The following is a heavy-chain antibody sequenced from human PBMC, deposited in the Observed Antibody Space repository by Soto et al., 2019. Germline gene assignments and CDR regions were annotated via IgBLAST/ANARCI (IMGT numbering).Heavy chain of an antibody. CDR3: AKSATVPAALAY. D-gene: IGHD2-2*01. J-gene: IGHJ4*02. CDR1: GYTFTSYA. V-gene: IGHV1-3*01. Sequence: QVQLVQSGAEVKKPGASVKVSCKSSGYTFTSYAMHWVRQAPGQRLEWMGWINAGNGNTKYSQKFQGRVTITRDTSASKAYMELSSLRSEATAVYYRAKSATVPAALAYWGQGTLVTVSS. CDR2: INAGNGNT.